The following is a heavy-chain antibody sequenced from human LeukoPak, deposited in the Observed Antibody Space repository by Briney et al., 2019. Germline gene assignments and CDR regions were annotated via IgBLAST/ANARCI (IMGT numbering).Heavy chain of an antibody. J-gene: IGHJ3*02. Sequence: SETLSLTCTVSGGSISSYYWSWIRQPAGKGLEWIGRIYTSGSTNYNPSLKSRVTMSVDTSKNQFSLKLGSVTAADTAVYYCARDRWFGGGDAFDIWGQGTMVTVSS. CDR3: ARDRWFGGGDAFDI. V-gene: IGHV4-4*07. D-gene: IGHD3-10*01. CDR2: IYTSGST. CDR1: GGSISSYY.